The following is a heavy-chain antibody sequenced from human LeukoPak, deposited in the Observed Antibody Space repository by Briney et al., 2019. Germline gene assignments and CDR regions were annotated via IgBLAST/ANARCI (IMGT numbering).Heavy chain of an antibody. D-gene: IGHD3-3*01. Sequence: GGSLRLSCAASGFTFSNYHMNWVRQAPGKGLEWVSYISSSSSTIYYADSVKGRFTISRDNAKNSLYLQMNSLRAEDTAVYYCAVTYYDFWSGYSRFDYWGQGTLVTVSS. J-gene: IGHJ4*02. CDR2: ISSSSSTI. CDR1: GFTFSNYH. V-gene: IGHV3-48*01. CDR3: AVTYYDFWSGYSRFDY.